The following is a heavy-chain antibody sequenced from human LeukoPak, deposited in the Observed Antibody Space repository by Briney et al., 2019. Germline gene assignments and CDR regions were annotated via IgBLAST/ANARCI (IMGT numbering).Heavy chain of an antibody. CDR1: GGSFSGYY. D-gene: IGHD3-22*01. J-gene: IGHJ5*02. Sequence: PSETLSLTCAVYGGSFSGYYWSWIRQPPGKGLEWIGEINHSGSTNYNPSLKSRVTISVDTSKNQFSLKLSSVTAADTAVYYCARGRISGYYYVRIRGWFDPWGQGTLVTVSS. V-gene: IGHV4-34*01. CDR2: INHSGST. CDR3: ARGRISGYYYVRIRGWFDP.